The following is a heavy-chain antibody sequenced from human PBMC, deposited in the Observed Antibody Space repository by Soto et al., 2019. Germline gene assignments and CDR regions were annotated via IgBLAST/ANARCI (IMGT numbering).Heavy chain of an antibody. V-gene: IGHV5-10-1*03. CDR3: VRHGNGTPFYFDL. CDR2: IDPSDSYT. D-gene: IGHD1-1*01. CDR1: GYRFINYW. Sequence: EVQLVQSGAEVKKPGESLRLSCQGSGYRFINYWISWVRQMPGKGLEWVGRIDPSDSYTVYSPSFQGHVTISIDTAINTAFLEWRSLQASDIAMYYCVRHGNGTPFYFDLWGRGTLVPVSS. J-gene: IGHJ4*02.